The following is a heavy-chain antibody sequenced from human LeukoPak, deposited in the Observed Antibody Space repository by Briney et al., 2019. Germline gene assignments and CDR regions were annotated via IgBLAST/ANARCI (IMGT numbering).Heavy chain of an antibody. CDR1: DDSISRDF. CDR3: ARLPDVSGWPFDY. Sequence: SETLSLTCTASDDSISRDFWTRIRQPPGKGLEWIGYIRYSGRTEYNPSLKSRVTISIQTSKNQFFLKLTSVTVADTAIYYCARLPDVSGWPFDYWGQGILVTVSS. V-gene: IGHV4-59*01. J-gene: IGHJ4*02. D-gene: IGHD6-19*01. CDR2: IRYSGRT.